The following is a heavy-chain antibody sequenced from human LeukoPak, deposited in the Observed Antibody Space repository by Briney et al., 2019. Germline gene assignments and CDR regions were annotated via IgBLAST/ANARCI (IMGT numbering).Heavy chain of an antibody. D-gene: IGHD3-9*01. CDR3: ARDKRYFDVEYYYYMDV. CDR2: VDSSGST. CDR1: VVSMNGYY. J-gene: IGHJ6*03. Sequence: SETLSLTCSVSVVSMNGYYWSWLRQSAGNRLEWIGHVDSSGSTNYNPSLKSRVTMSVDTSKNQFSLKLSSVTAADTAVYYCARDKRYFDVEYYYYMDVWGKGTTVTISS. V-gene: IGHV4-4*07.